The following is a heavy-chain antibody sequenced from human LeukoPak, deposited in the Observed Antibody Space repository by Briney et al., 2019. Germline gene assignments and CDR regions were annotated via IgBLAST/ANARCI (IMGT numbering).Heavy chain of an antibody. CDR3: ARGGDFHYDILTGPYLFDY. D-gene: IGHD3-9*01. Sequence: ASVKVSCKASGYTFTGYYMHWVRQAPGQGLEWMGIINPSGGSTSYAQKFQGRVTMTRDTSTSTVYMELSSLRSEDTAVYYCARGGDFHYDILTGPYLFDYWGQGTLVTVSS. V-gene: IGHV1-46*01. J-gene: IGHJ4*02. CDR1: GYTFTGYY. CDR2: INPSGGST.